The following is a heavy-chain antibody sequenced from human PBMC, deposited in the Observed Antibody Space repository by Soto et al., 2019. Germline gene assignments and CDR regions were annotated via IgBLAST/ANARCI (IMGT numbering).Heavy chain of an antibody. CDR2: MTPNSGNT. CDR3: ARGGGGNYYYDSSGYYYNY. CDR1: GYTFTINE. D-gene: IGHD3-22*01. Sequence: ASVEVSCKASGYTFTINEISWVRQATGQGLEWMGWMTPNSGNTGSAQKFQGRVTMTRNTSISTAYMELSSLRSEDTAVYYCARGGGGNYYYDSSGYYYNYWGQGTRVTVSS. V-gene: IGHV1-8*01. J-gene: IGHJ4*02.